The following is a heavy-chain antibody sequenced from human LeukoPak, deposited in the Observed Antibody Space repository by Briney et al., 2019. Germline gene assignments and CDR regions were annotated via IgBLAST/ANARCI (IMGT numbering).Heavy chain of an antibody. CDR1: GFTFSDYY. Sequence: GGSLRLSCAASGFTFSDYYMSWIRQAPGKGLEWVSYISSSGSTIYYADSVKGRFTISRDNAKNSLYLQMNSLRAEDTAVYYCARDVVSGSYYWDYWGQGTLVTVSS. CDR3: ARDVVSGSYYWDY. J-gene: IGHJ4*02. D-gene: IGHD1-26*01. CDR2: ISSSGSTI. V-gene: IGHV3-11*04.